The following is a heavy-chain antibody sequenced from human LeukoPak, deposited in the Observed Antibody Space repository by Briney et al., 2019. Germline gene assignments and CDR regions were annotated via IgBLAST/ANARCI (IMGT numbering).Heavy chain of an antibody. Sequence: QPGGSLRLSCAASGFTFSDYAMSWVRQAPGKGLEWVAFIRYDGSNKYYADSVKGRFTISRDNSKNTLYLQMNSLRAEDTAVYYCAKDRSIVVVPAAIQGFDYWGQGTLVTVSS. J-gene: IGHJ4*02. V-gene: IGHV3-30*02. CDR3: AKDRSIVVVPAAIQGFDY. D-gene: IGHD2-2*01. CDR1: GFTFSDYA. CDR2: IRYDGSNK.